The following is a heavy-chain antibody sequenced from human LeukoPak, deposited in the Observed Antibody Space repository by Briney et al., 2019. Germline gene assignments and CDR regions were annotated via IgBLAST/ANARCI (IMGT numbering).Heavy chain of an antibody. CDR1: GGSISSTGYY. D-gene: IGHD3-16*01. CDR3: ARDCEFCDLLFYMNV. V-gene: IGHV4-61*09. CDR2: IDNSGST. Sequence: SETLSLTCTVSGGSISSTGYYWPWLRQPAGKGLEWIGHIDNSGSTNCNPSLKSRVTISVDTPKNQFSLNLTSVTAADTAVYYCARDCEFCDLLFYMNVWGKGTTVTVSS. J-gene: IGHJ6*03.